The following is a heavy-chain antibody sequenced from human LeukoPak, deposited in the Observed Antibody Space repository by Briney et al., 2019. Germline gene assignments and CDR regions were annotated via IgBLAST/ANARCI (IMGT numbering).Heavy chain of an antibody. CDR3: GVYGSGSPTGYYYYYGMDV. D-gene: IGHD3-10*01. V-gene: IGHV1-8*01. J-gene: IGHJ6*02. CDR2: MNPNSGNT. CDR1: GYTFTSHD. Sequence: ASVKVSCKASGYTFTSHDINWVRQATGQGLEWMGWMNPNSGNTGYAQKFQGRVTMTRNTSISTAYMELSSLRSEDTAVYYCGVYGSGSPTGYYYYYGMDVWGQGTTVTVSS.